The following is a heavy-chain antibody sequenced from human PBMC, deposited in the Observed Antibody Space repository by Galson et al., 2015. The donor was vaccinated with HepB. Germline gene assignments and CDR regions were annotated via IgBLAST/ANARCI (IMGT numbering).Heavy chain of an antibody. J-gene: IGHJ4*02. Sequence: SVKVSCKASGGTFSSYTISWVRQAPGQGLEWMGRIIPILGIANYAQKFQGRVAITADKSTSTAYMELSSLRSGDTAVYYCARGSITGTTTFDYWGQGTLVTVSS. D-gene: IGHD1-7*01. CDR3: ARGSITGTTTFDY. V-gene: IGHV1-69*02. CDR1: GGTFSSYT. CDR2: IIPILGIA.